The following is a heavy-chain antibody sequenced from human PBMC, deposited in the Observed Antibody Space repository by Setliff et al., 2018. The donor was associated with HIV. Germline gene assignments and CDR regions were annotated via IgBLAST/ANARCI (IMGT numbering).Heavy chain of an antibody. CDR1: GGSISSGGFY. CDR3: AKTIGRYFDIFDN. Sequence: SETLSLTCTVTGGSISSGGFYWTWIRQHPGKGLEWIGYIYNTGSTYHSPSLESRVTISIDTSKNQFSLKLASVTAADTAVYYCAKTIGRYFDIFDNWGQGTLVTVSS. CDR2: IYNTGST. J-gene: IGHJ4*02. V-gene: IGHV4-31*03. D-gene: IGHD3-9*01.